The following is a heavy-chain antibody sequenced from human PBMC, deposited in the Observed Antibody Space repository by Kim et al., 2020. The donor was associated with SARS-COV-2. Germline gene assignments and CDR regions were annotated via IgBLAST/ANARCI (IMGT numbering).Heavy chain of an antibody. Sequence: GGSLRLSCAASGFTFSSHGMHWVRQAPVKGLEWVAAISYDVSNKYSADSVKGRFTISRDMPKNTLYLQTNSLRAEVTALYYCAKRIAVEHWGQGTLVTV. CDR3: AKRIAVEH. V-gene: IGHV3-30*18. CDR1: GFTFSSHG. J-gene: IGHJ1*01. CDR2: ISYDVSNK. D-gene: IGHD6-19*01.